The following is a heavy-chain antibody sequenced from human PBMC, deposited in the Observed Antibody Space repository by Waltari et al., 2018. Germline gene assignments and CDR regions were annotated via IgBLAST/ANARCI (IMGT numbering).Heavy chain of an antibody. CDR3: AKERGASRIYYLDY. CDR2: ITGGGRT. D-gene: IGHD3-10*01. Sequence: QLLESGGGLVQPGGSLSLSCAASAFPSSSYAMDWVRQAPGTGLELVSAITGGGRTYYADSVRGRFTISRDNSKNTVYLQMNSLRAEDTAVYYCAKERGASRIYYLDYWGQGALVTVSS. J-gene: IGHJ4*02. CDR1: AFPSSSYA. V-gene: IGHV3-23*01.